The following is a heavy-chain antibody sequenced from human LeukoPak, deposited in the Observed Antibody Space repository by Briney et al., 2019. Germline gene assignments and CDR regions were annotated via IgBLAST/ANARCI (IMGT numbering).Heavy chain of an antibody. V-gene: IGHV3-20*04. CDR1: GFTFDDYG. D-gene: IGHD6-6*01. CDR2: INWNGGST. CDR3: ARREYTAFDY. J-gene: IGHJ4*02. Sequence: GGSLRLSCAASGFTFDDYGMSWVCQAPGRGLEWVSGINWNGGSTGYADSVKGRFTISRDNAKSSLYLQMNSLRAEDTALYYCARREYTAFDYWGQGTLVTVSS.